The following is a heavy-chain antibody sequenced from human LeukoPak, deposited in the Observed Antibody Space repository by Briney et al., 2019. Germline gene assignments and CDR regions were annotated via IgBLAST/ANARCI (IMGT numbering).Heavy chain of an antibody. J-gene: IGHJ4*02. CDR1: GFTFDDYT. Sequence: GGSLRLSCAASGFTFDDYTMHWVRQAPGKGLEWVSLITWDGGSTYYADSVKGRFTISRDNSKNSLYLQMNSLTTEDTALYYCAKGKNTGSYLSHVDYWGQGTLVTVSS. D-gene: IGHD3-10*01. CDR3: AKGKNTGSYLSHVDY. CDR2: ITWDGGST. V-gene: IGHV3-43*01.